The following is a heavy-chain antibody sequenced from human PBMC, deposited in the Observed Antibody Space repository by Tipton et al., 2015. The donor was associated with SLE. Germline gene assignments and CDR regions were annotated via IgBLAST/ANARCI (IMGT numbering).Heavy chain of an antibody. CDR1: GGSISDYY. CDR3: ARGLRSYSNYYYYYMDV. V-gene: IGHV4-59*01. Sequence: GLVKPSETLSLTCTVSGGSISDYYWSWIRQPPGKGLEWIGYIYYSGSTNYNPSLKSRVTISVDTSKNQFSLKLSSVTAADTAVYYCARGLRSYSNYYYYYMDVWGKGTTVTVPS. J-gene: IGHJ6*03. CDR2: IYYSGST. D-gene: IGHD1-26*01.